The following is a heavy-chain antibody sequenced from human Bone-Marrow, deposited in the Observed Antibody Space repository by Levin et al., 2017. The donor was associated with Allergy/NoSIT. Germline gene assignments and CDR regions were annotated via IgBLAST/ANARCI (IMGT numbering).Heavy chain of an antibody. V-gene: IGHV3-74*01. J-gene: IGHJ2*01. CDR2: AYRDGSYI. D-gene: IGHD5-12*01. CDR3: ARDPGYNGHDWYFDL. CDR1: GFTFSNYR. Sequence: GGSLRLSCVGSGFTFSNYRMHWVRQVPGKGLMWVSRAYRDGSYITYADFVEGRYTTSRDNAKNTLYLQMNSLRADDTAVYYCARDPGYNGHDWYFDLWGRGTHVTVSS.